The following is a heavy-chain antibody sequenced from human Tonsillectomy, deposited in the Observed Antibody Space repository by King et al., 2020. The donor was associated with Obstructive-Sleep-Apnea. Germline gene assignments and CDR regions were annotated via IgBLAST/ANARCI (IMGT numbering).Heavy chain of an antibody. V-gene: IGHV3-48*04. Sequence: DVQLVESGGGLVQPGGSLRLSCAASGFTFSSYSMNWVRQAPGKGLEWVSYISSSSSTIYYADSVKGRFTISRDNARNSLYLQMNSLRAEDTAVYYCARVGRGGIVGATSDYWGQGTLVTVSS. CDR2: ISSSSSTI. CDR3: ARVGRGGIVGATSDY. D-gene: IGHD1-26*01. CDR1: GFTFSSYS. J-gene: IGHJ4*02.